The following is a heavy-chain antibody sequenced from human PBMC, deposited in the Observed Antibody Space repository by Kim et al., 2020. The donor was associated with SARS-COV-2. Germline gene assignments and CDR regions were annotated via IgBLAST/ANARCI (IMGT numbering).Heavy chain of an antibody. Sequence: SETLSLTCTVSGGSISSSSYYWGWIRQPPGKGLEWIGSIYYSGSTYYNPSLKSRVTISVDTSKNQFSLKLSSVTAADTAVYYCARQNGYCSGGSCLKGPLFFDYWGQGTLVTVSS. J-gene: IGHJ4*02. CDR3: ARQNGYCSGGSCLKGPLFFDY. D-gene: IGHD2-15*01. CDR2: IYYSGST. CDR1: GGSISSSSYY. V-gene: IGHV4-39*01.